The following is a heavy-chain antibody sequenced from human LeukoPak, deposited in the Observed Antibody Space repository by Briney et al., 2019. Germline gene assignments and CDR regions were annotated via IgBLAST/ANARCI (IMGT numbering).Heavy chain of an antibody. V-gene: IGHV4-61*09. CDR1: GASINSGSYY. Sequence: PSETLSLTCTVSGASINSGSYYWSWLRQPAGKGLEFIGHFSSSGSTNYNPSLRSRITISVDTSKNQFSLKVSSVTAADTAVYYCARVGGYYYYYMDVWGKGTTVTVSS. J-gene: IGHJ6*03. CDR2: FSSSGST. CDR3: ARVGGYYYYYMDV. D-gene: IGHD1-26*01.